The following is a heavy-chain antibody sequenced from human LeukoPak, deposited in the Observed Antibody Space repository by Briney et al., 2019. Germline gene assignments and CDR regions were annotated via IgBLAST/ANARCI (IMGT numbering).Heavy chain of an antibody. V-gene: IGHV4-4*07. J-gene: IGHJ6*02. CDR3: ARDNYGDYGPPFYYYGMDV. CDR2: ISTSGST. D-gene: IGHD4-17*01. Sequence: SETLSLTCTVSGGSISSYYWSWIRQPAGKGLEWIGRISTSGSTNYNPSLKSRVTMSVDTSKNQFSLKLSSVTAADTAVYYCARDNYGDYGPPFYYYGMDVWGQRTTDTVSS. CDR1: GGSISSYY.